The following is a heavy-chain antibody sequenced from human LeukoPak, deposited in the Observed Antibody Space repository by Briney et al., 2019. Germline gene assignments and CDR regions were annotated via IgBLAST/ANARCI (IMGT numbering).Heavy chain of an antibody. J-gene: IGHJ4*02. D-gene: IGHD3-22*01. V-gene: IGHV3-20*01. CDR1: GFTFDDYG. CDR3: ARGGYYDSSGLDY. CDR2: INWNGGST. Sequence: GGSPRLSCAASGFTFDDYGMSWVRQAPGKGLEWVSGINWNGGSTGYADSVKGRFTISRDNAKSSLYLQMNSLRAEDTASYHCARGGYYDSSGLDYWGQGTLVTVSS.